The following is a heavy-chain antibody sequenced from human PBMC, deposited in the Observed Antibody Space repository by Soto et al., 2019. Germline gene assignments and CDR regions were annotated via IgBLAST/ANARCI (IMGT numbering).Heavy chain of an antibody. D-gene: IGHD6-19*01. J-gene: IGHJ4*02. CDR2: ISGSGDST. V-gene: IGHV3-23*01. CDR3: AKERSSGWSFDY. Sequence: GGSLRLSCAASGFTFSSYGMHWVRQAPGKGLEWVSGISGSGDSTYYADSVKGRFTVSRDNSKNTLYLQMNSLRAEDTAVFYCAKERSSGWSFDYWGQRTLVTVSS. CDR1: GFTFSSYG.